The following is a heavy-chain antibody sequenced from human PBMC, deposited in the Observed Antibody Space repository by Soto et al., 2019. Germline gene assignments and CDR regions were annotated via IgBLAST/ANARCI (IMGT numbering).Heavy chain of an antibody. CDR2: ISSNGGST. CDR3: VKDRVPYYFDY. CDR1: GFTFSSYA. J-gene: IGHJ4*02. V-gene: IGHV3-64D*06. Sequence: EVQLVESGGGLVQPGGSLRLSCSASGFTFSSYAMHWVRQAPGKGLEYVSAISSNGGSTYYADSVKGRFTISRDNSKHTLYLQMSRLRAEDTAMYYCVKDRVPYYFDYWGQGTRVTVSS.